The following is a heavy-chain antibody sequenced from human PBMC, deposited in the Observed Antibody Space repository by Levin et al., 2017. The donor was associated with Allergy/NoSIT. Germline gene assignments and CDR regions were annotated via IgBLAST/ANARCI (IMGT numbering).Heavy chain of an antibody. CDR1: GGSISGSINF. CDR3: ARQGMIYSVPGSYQHDAFHI. J-gene: IGHJ3*02. Sequence: SETLSLTCTVSGGSISGSINFWGWIRQPPGKGLEWIGSIHSSGSTYFNPSLKSRVTISVDTSKNQFSLNLSSVTATDTAVYYCARQGMIYSVPGSYQHDAFHIWGQGTMVTVSS. V-gene: IGHV4-39*01. CDR2: IHSSGST. D-gene: IGHD3-10*01.